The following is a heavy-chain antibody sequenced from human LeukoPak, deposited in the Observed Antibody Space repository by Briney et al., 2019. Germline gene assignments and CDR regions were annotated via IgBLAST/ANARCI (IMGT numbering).Heavy chain of an antibody. D-gene: IGHD2-2*01. Sequence: SVKVSCRSSGGTFSSYAISWVRQAPGQGLEWMGGIIPIFGTANYAQKFQGRVTITTDESTSTAYMELSSLRSEDTAAYYCARVTGYCSSTSCLYYFDYWGQGTLVTVSS. J-gene: IGHJ4*02. V-gene: IGHV1-69*05. CDR1: GGTFSSYA. CDR3: ARVTGYCSSTSCLYYFDY. CDR2: IIPIFGTA.